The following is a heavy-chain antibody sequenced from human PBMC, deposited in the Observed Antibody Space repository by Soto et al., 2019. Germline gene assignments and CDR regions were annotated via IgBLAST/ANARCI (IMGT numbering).Heavy chain of an antibody. V-gene: IGHV1-46*02. D-gene: IGHD3-10*01. CDR2: INPSGGST. CDR1: GYTFNSNY. CDR3: ARALYYYVSGTYRPEFCFDY. J-gene: IGHJ4*01. Sequence: ASVKVSCKASGYTFNSNYMNWVRQAPGQGLEWMGRINPSGGSTSYAQKFQGRVAMTRDTSTTTFYMELSSLRFEDTAVDYCARALYYYVSGTYRPEFCFDYWG.